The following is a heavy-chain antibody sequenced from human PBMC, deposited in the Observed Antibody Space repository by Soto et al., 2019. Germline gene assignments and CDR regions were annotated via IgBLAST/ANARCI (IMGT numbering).Heavy chain of an antibody. CDR2: ISGSDGKT. J-gene: IGHJ4*02. CDR1: GFSFGSYT. V-gene: IGHV3-23*01. CDR3: ARWSYLDY. D-gene: IGHD3-3*01. Sequence: GGSLTLSCAASGFSFGSYTLRCVRQAPWKGLDWFSTISGSDGKTFYADSVKGRFSISRDNSQNTLYLQMNSLRADDTAIYYCARWSYLDYSAQATRVNVSS.